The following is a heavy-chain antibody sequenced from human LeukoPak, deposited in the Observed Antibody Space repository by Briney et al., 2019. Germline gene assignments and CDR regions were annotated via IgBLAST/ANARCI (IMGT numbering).Heavy chain of an antibody. CDR1: GFTFSSHA. V-gene: IGHV3-23*01. CDR2: ISGSGGTT. J-gene: IGHJ4*02. CDR3: AKEAYYYDDRGYFDY. D-gene: IGHD3-22*01. Sequence: GGSLRLSCAASGFTFSSHAMSWVRQAPGKGLGWVSSISGSGGTTYYAESVKGRFTISRDNSRNTLFLEMDSLRPEDTAVYYCAKEAYYYDDRGYFDYWGQGTLVTVFS.